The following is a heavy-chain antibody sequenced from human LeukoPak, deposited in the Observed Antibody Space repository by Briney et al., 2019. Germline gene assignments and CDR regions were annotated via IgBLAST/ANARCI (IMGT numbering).Heavy chain of an antibody. J-gene: IGHJ5*02. Sequence: SETLSLTCTVSGGSISSYYWSWIRQPPGKGLEWIGEINHSGSTNYNPSLKSRVTISVDTSKNQFSLKLSSVTAADTAVYYCARPRGRVRGPNWFDPWGQGTLVTVSS. CDR2: INHSGST. D-gene: IGHD3-10*01. CDR3: ARPRGRVRGPNWFDP. V-gene: IGHV4-34*01. CDR1: GGSISSYY.